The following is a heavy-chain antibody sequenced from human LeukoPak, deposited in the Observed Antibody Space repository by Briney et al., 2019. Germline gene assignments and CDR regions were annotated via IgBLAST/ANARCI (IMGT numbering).Heavy chain of an antibody. D-gene: IGHD6-13*01. CDR3: ARALYASSSWHTFDI. CDR2: ISSSSSYI. CDR1: GFTFSSYS. V-gene: IGHV3-21*01. Sequence: NPGGSLRLSCAASGFTFSSYSMNWVRQAPGKGLEWVSSISSSSSYIYYADSVKGRFTISRDNAKNSLYLQMNSLRAEDTAVYYCARALYASSSWHTFDIWGQGTMVTVSS. J-gene: IGHJ3*02.